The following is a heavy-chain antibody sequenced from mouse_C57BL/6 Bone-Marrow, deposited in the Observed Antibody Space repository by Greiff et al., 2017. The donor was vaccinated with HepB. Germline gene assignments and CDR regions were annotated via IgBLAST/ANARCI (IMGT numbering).Heavy chain of an antibody. V-gene: IGHV1-85*01. D-gene: IGHD1-2*01. CDR3: APHYYGSLYWYFDV. J-gene: IGHJ1*03. CDR1: GYTFTSYD. CDR2: IYPRDGSP. Sequence: VKLQESGPELVKPGASVKLSCKASGYTFTSYDINWVKQRPGQGLEWIGWIYPRDGSPKYNEKFKGKATLTVDTSSSTAYMELHSLTSEDSAVYFCAPHYYGSLYWYFDVWGTGTTVTVSS.